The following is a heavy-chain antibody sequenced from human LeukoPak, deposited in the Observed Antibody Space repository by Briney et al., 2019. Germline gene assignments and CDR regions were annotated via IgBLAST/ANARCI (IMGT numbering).Heavy chain of an antibody. J-gene: IGHJ6*03. CDR1: AASVSRDS. V-gene: IGHV4-59*02. D-gene: IGHD5-18*01. CDR2: IYYSVST. Sequence: NSSETLSLTCTLSAASVSRDSSGWIPQPPGRGRGCIGYIYYSVSTNYTPSLKSRVPTSVDTSKHQFSLKLSSVTAADTAVYYCASDNSYGYTKDYYYYYMGVWGKGTTVTVSS. CDR3: ASDNSYGYTKDYYYYYMGV.